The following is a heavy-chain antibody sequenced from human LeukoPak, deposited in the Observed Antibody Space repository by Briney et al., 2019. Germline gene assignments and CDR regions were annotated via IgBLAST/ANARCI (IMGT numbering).Heavy chain of an antibody. V-gene: IGHV3-7*01. Sequence: PGGSLRLSCAASGFTFSSCWMSWVRQAPGKGLEWVANIKQDGSEKYYVDSVKGRFTISRDNAKNSLYLQMNSLRAEDTAVYYCARDLLIAVATTDYWGQGTLVTVSS. J-gene: IGHJ4*02. CDR2: IKQDGSEK. CDR3: ARDLLIAVATTDY. CDR1: GFTFSSCW. D-gene: IGHD6-19*01.